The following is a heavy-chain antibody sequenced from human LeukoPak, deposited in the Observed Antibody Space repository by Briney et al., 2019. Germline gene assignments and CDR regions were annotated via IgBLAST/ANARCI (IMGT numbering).Heavy chain of an antibody. CDR3: ARPYSSGWYVIDY. CDR1: GYSFTSYW. J-gene: IGHJ4*02. CDR2: IYPGDSDT. Sequence: GESLKISCKGSGYSFTSYWIGWVRQMPGKGLEWMGIIYPGDSDTRYSPSFQGQVTISADKSISTAYLQWSSLKASDADMYCCARPYSSGWYVIDYSGQGTLVSVSP. D-gene: IGHD6-19*01. V-gene: IGHV5-51*01.